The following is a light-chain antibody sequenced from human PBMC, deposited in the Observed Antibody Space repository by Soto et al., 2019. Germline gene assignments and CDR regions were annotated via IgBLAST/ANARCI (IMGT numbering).Light chain of an antibody. CDR1: SPDVGAFDY. V-gene: IGLV2-14*03. CDR2: DVS. Sequence: QSALTQPASGSGSPGQSITISCAGTSPDVGAFDYVSWYQHHPGKVPKLMIFDVSDRPSGVSTRFSGSKSANMASLTISGLQPDDEADYYCAAYTTSSTLVFGGGTKVTVL. J-gene: IGLJ3*02. CDR3: AAYTTSSTLV.